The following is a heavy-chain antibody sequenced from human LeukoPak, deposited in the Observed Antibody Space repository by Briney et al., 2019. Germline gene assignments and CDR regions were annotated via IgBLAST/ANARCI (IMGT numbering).Heavy chain of an antibody. Sequence: GGSLRLSCGASGLTLSRYAVNWVRQAPGRGLEWVAYISPTGASTLNAEPVKGRFSVSRDNSKNMVYLQMDGLRAEDTATYFCVRKFYFYMDVWGKGTTVTVSS. CDR2: ISPTGAST. V-gene: IGHV3-23*01. CDR3: VRKFYFYMDV. J-gene: IGHJ6*03. CDR1: GLTLSRYA.